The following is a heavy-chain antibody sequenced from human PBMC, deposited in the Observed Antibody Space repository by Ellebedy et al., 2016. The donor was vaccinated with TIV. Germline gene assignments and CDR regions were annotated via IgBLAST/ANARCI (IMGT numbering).Heavy chain of an antibody. CDR3: ARDPPSYDSSGYYLDYFDY. Sequence: GESLKISXAASGFTFSSYGMHWVRQALGKGLEWVAVIWYDGSNKYYADSVKGRFTISRDNSKNTLYLQMNSLRAEDTAVYYCARDPPSYDSSGYYLDYFDYWGQGTLVTVSS. J-gene: IGHJ4*02. D-gene: IGHD3-22*01. CDR2: IWYDGSNK. V-gene: IGHV3-33*01. CDR1: GFTFSSYG.